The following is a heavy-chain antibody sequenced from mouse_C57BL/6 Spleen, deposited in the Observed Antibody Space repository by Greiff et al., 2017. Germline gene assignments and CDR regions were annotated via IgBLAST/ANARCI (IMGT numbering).Heavy chain of an antibody. CDR3: ARRDDYDVYYFDY. D-gene: IGHD2-4*01. CDR2: IYPRSGNT. CDR1: GYTFTSYG. J-gene: IGHJ2*01. V-gene: IGHV1-81*01. Sequence: VQLVESGAELARPGASVKLSCKASGYTFTSYGISWVKQRTGQGLEWIGEIYPRSGNTYYNEKFEGKATLTADKSSSTAYMELRSLTSEDSAVYFCARRDDYDVYYFDYWGQGTTLTVSS.